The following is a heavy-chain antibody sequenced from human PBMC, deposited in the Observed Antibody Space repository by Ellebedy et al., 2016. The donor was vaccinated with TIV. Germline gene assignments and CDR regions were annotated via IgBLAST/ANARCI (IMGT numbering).Heavy chain of an antibody. Sequence: SETLSLXXSVPGGSVIRNGHYCTWIRQPPGKGLAWIGGLYYSGSTWYNPSLKSRVTISVDTSKNLFSLRLRSVTAADTAVYYCATSAAIDAFDIWGQGTMVSVSS. J-gene: IGHJ3*02. CDR2: LYYSGST. D-gene: IGHD6-25*01. CDR1: GGSVIRNGHY. CDR3: ATSAAIDAFDI. V-gene: IGHV4-39*02.